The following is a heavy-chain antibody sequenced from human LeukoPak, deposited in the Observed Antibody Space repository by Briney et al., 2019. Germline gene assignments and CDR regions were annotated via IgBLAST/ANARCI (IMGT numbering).Heavy chain of an antibody. D-gene: IGHD2-2*01. CDR2: IIPILGVA. J-gene: IGHJ1*01. CDR3: ATLGYCSSTSCYAQIKVEYFQH. V-gene: IGHV1-69*04. CDR1: GGTFSSYA. Sequence: GASVKVSCKASGGTFSSYAISWVRQAPGQGLEWMGRIIPILGVANYAQKFQGRVTITADKSTSTAYMELSSLRSEDTAVYYCATLGYCSSTSCYAQIKVEYFQHWGQGTLVTVSS.